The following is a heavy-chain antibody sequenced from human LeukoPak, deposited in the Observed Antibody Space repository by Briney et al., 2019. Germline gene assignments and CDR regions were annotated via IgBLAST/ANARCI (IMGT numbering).Heavy chain of an antibody. CDR2: VNPHSGYT. J-gene: IGHJ5*02. Sequence: ASVKVSCKASGYTFTSYDINWVRQAPGQGLEWMGRVNPHSGYTSYAQKFQGRVTMTTDTSISTAYMELSSLRSEDAAVYYCARDVVVDTTPELFDHWGQGTLVTVSS. V-gene: IGHV1-8*02. CDR1: GYTFTSYD. CDR3: ARDVVVDTTPELFDH. D-gene: IGHD2-15*01.